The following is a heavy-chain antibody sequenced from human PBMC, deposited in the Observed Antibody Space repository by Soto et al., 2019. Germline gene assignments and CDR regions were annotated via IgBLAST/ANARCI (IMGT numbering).Heavy chain of an antibody. Sequence: PGGSLRLSCTASGFTFSSFGMAWVRQAPGKGLEWVSAISGSADSSYYADSVKGRFTISRDNPKNTLYLQMDSLRAEDTALYYCVSWVSAHFDYWGQGTLVTVSS. CDR2: ISGSADSS. J-gene: IGHJ4*02. V-gene: IGHV3-23*01. D-gene: IGHD2-8*01. CDR3: VSWVSAHFDY. CDR1: GFTFSSFG.